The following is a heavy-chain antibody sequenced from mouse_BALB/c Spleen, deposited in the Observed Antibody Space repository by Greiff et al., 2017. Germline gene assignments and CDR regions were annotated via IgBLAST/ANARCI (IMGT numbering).Heavy chain of an antibody. V-gene: IGHV3-2*02. CDR2: ISYSGST. Sequence: EVKLQESGPGLVQPSQSLSLTCTVTGYSITSDYAWNWIRQFPGNKLEWMGYISYSGSTSYNPSLKSRISITRDTSKNQFFLQLNSVTTEDTATYYCARAGSYAMDYWGQGTSVTVSS. D-gene: IGHD4-1*01. J-gene: IGHJ4*01. CDR3: ARAGSYAMDY. CDR1: GYSITSDYA.